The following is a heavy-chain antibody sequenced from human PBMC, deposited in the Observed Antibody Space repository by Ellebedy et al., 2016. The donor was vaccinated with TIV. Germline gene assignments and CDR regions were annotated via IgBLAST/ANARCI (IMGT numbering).Heavy chain of an antibody. D-gene: IGHD4-17*01. CDR1: GFTFDDYA. V-gene: IGHV3-33*08. Sequence: GESLKISCAASGFTFDDYAMHWVRQAPGKGLEWVAFIWYDGSHKSHADSVKGRFTISRDNADNSLFLQMNSLRAEDTAVYYCARRGSYGDYAVQINSWFDTWGRGTLVAVSS. CDR2: IWYDGSHK. J-gene: IGHJ5*02. CDR3: ARRGSYGDYAVQINSWFDT.